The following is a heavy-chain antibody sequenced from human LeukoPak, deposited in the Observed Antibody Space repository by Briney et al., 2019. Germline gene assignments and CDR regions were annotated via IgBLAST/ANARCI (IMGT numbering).Heavy chain of an antibody. CDR1: GFIVSSDY. CDR3: AREPGPDNLTYYYGMDV. D-gene: IGHD3-9*01. Sequence: GGSLRLSCAVSGFIVSSDYMSWVRQAPGRGLEWVSTIYSGGSTYYADSVKGRFTISRDNSKNTLYLQMSSLRTEDTAVYYCAREPGPDNLTYYYGMDVWGQGTTVTVSS. J-gene: IGHJ6*02. CDR2: IYSGGST. V-gene: IGHV3-53*05.